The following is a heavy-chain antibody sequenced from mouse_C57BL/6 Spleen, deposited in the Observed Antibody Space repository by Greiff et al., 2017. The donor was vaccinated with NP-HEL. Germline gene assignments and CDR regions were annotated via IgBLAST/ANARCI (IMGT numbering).Heavy chain of an antibody. CDR2: IYPGGGYT. J-gene: IGHJ4*01. D-gene: IGHD4-1*01. V-gene: IGHV1-63*01. CDR1: GYTFTNYW. CDR3: ARRKTGEAMDY. Sequence: QVQLQQSGAELVRPGTSVKMSCKASGYTFTNYWIGWAKQRPGHGLEWIGDIYPGGGYTNYNEKFNGKATLTADKSSSTAYMQFSSLTSEDTAIYYCARRKTGEAMDYWGQGTSVTVSS.